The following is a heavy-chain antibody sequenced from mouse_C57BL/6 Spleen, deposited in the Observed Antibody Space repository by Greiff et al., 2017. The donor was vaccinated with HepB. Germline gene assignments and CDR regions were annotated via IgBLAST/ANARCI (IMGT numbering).Heavy chain of an antibody. D-gene: IGHD4-1*01. J-gene: IGHJ3*01. CDR2: ISSGGSYT. CDR1: GFTFSSYG. Sequence: EVQRVESGGDLVKPGGSLKLSCAASGFTFSSYGMSWVRQTPDKRLEWVATISSGGSYTYYPDSVKGRFTISRDNAKNTLYLQMSSLKSEDTAMYYCARFLLGQGFAYWGQGTLVTVSA. CDR3: ARFLLGQGFAY. V-gene: IGHV5-6*01.